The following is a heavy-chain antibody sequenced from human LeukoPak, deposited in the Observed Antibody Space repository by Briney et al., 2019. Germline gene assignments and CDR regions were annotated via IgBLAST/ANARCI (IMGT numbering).Heavy chain of an antibody. Sequence: SVKVSCKASGGTFSSYAISWVRQAPGQGLEWMGGIIPIFGTANYAQKFQGRVTITADKSTSTAYMELSSLRSEDTAVYYCASQNSGYDLGGLYYYYYMDVWGKGTTVTVSS. CDR3: ASQNSGYDLGGLYYYYYMDV. D-gene: IGHD5-12*01. V-gene: IGHV1-69*06. J-gene: IGHJ6*03. CDR1: GGTFSSYA. CDR2: IIPIFGTA.